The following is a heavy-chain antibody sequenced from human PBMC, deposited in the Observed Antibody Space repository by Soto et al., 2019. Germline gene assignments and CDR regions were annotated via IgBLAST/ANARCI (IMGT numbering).Heavy chain of an antibody. CDR2: ISSSGSTI. CDR1: GFTFSSYE. V-gene: IGHV3-48*03. CDR3: AREGGSSSPGFDY. Sequence: GGSLRLSCAASGFTFSSYEMNWVRQAPGKGLEWVSYISSSGSTIYYADSVKGRFTISRDNAKNSLYLQMNSLRAEDTAVYYCAREGGSSSPGFDYWGQGTLVTVSS. J-gene: IGHJ4*02. D-gene: IGHD2-15*01.